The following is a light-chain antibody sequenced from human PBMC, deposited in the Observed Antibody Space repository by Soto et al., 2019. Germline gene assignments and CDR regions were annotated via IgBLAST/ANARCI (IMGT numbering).Light chain of an antibody. J-gene: IGKJ2*01. CDR2: TTS. CDR3: QQSYSSPYP. Sequence: DIQLTQSPSSLSASVGDRVTITCRASHSISTYLNWYQQKPGKAPSLLIYTTSSLQRGVPSRFSGSGSGTDFTLTIGDLQPADFAIYYCQQSYSSPYPFGLGTKVQIQ. CDR1: HSISTY. V-gene: IGKV1-39*01.